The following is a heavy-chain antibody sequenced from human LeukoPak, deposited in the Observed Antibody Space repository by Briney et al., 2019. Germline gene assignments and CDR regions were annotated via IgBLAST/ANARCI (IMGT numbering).Heavy chain of an antibody. V-gene: IGHV3-33*01. J-gene: IGHJ1*01. CDR1: GFTFSSYG. CDR3: ARDYYDSSGYYSEYFQH. Sequence: GRSLRLSCAASGFTFSSYGMHWVRQAPGKGLEWVAVIWYDGSNKYYADSVKGRFTISRDNSKNTLYLQMNSLRAGDTAVYYCARDYYDSSGYYSEYFQHWGQGTLVTVSS. CDR2: IWYDGSNK. D-gene: IGHD3-22*01.